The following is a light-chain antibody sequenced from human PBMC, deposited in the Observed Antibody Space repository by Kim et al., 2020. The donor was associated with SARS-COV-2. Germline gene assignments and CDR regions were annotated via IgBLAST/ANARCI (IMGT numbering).Light chain of an antibody. J-gene: IGLJ2*01. V-gene: IGLV3-1*01. CDR2: QDR. CDR1: KLGDKY. CDR3: QAWDSSTVV. Sequence: GSPGQTARITCSGEKLGDKYACWYQQKPGRSPVLVIYQDRRRPSGIPERFSGSNSGNTATLTISGTQALDEADYYCQAWDSSTVVFGGGTQLTVL.